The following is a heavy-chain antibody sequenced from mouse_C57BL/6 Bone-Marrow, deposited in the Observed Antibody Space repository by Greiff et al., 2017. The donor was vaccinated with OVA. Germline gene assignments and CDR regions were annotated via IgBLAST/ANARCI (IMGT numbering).Heavy chain of an antibody. CDR3: ARKAGYQYYFDY. CDR1: GFSFTSYA. V-gene: IGHV2-9-1*01. J-gene: IGHJ2*01. Sequence: VQLQESGPGLVAPSQSLSITCTVSGFSFTSYAISWVRQPPGKGLEWLGVIWTGGGTNYNSALKSSLSISKDNAKSQILLKMNRLRTYDTDRYDCARKAGYQYYFDYWGQGTTLTVSS. D-gene: IGHD2-2*01. CDR2: IWTGGGT.